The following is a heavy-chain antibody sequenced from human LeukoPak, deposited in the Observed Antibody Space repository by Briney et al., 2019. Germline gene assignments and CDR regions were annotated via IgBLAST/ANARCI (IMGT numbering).Heavy chain of an antibody. CDR2: ISGSGGST. CDR1: GFTFSSYA. J-gene: IGHJ4*02. D-gene: IGHD2-15*01. Sequence: PGGSLRLSCAASGFTFSSYAMSWVRQAPGKGLEWVSAISGSGGSTYYADSVKGRLTISRDNSQNTLYLQMNSLRAEDPAVYYCAKGRGPYSVDYWGPGTLVTVSS. CDR3: AKGRGPYSVDY. V-gene: IGHV3-23*01.